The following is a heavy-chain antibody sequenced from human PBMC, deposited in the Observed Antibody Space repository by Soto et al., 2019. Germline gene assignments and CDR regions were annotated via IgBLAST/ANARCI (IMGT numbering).Heavy chain of an antibody. Sequence: LSLTCAVYGGSFSGYYWSWIRQPPGKGLEWIGEINHSGSTNYNPSLKSRVTISVDTSKNQFSLKLSSVTAADTAVYYCARGSGLSFGDQRSPFDYWGQGTLVTVSS. D-gene: IGHD4-17*01. CDR3: ARGSGLSFGDQRSPFDY. CDR2: INHSGST. CDR1: GGSFSGYY. J-gene: IGHJ4*02. V-gene: IGHV4-34*01.